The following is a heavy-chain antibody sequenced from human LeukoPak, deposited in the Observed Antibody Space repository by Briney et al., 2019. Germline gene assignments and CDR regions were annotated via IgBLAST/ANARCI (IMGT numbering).Heavy chain of an antibody. D-gene: IGHD3-3*01. CDR2: ISAYNGNT. J-gene: IGHJ5*02. CDR3: ARDRTLDFWSGSNWFDP. V-gene: IGHV1-18*01. CDR1: GYTFTSYG. Sequence: ASVKVSCKASGYTFTSYGISWVRQAPGQGLEWMGWISAYNGNTNYAQKLQGRVTMTTDTSTSTAYMELRSLRSVDTAVYYCARDRTLDFWSGSNWFDPWGQGTLVTVSS.